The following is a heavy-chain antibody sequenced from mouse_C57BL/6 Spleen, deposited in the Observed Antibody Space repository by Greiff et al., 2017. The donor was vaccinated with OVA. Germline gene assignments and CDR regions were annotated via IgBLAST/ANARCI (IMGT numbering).Heavy chain of an antibody. CDR1: GFSLTSYA. V-gene: IGHV2-9-1*01. Sequence: VQGVESGPGLVAPSQSLSITCTVSGFSLTSYAISWVRQPPGKGLEWLGVIWTGGGTNYNSALKSRLSISKDNSKSQVFLKMNSLQTDDTARYYCARNFDGRNYAMDYWGQGTSVTVSS. CDR2: IWTGGGT. CDR3: ARNFDGRNYAMDY. J-gene: IGHJ4*01.